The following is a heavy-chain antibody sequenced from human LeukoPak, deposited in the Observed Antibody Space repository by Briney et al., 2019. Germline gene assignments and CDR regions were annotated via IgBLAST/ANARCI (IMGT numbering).Heavy chain of an antibody. V-gene: IGHV1-8*01. CDR1: GYTFTSYD. Sequence: ASVKVSCKASGYTFTSYDINWVRQATGQGLEWMGWMNPNSGNTGYAQKFQGRVTMTRNTSISTAYMELSSLRSEDTAVYYCAREYSSSHNWFDPWGQGTLVTVSS. CDR3: AREYSSSHNWFDP. J-gene: IGHJ5*02. D-gene: IGHD6-13*01. CDR2: MNPNSGNT.